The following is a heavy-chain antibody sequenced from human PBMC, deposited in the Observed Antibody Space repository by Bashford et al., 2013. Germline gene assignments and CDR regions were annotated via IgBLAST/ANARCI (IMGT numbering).Heavy chain of an antibody. D-gene: IGHD6-13*01. CDR3: AKELYSSSFQDYYYGMDV. V-gene: IGHV1-8*01. CDR2: MNPNSGNT. J-gene: IGHJ6*02. Sequence: ASVKVSCKASGYTFTSYDINWVRQATGQGLEWMGWMNPNSGNTGYAQKFQGRFTISRDNSKNTLYLQMNSLRAEDTAVYYCAKELYSSSFQDYYYGMDVWGQGTTVTVSS. CDR1: GYTFTSYD.